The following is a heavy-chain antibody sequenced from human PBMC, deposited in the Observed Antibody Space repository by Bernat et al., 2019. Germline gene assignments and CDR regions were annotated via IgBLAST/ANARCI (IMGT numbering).Heavy chain of an antibody. V-gene: IGHV4-39*01. J-gene: IGHJ4*02. D-gene: IGHD1-26*01. CDR3: GPVGTALAY. CDR2: IHDSGST. CDR1: GGSISSSSYY. Sequence: QLQLQESGPGLVKPSETLSLTCTVSGGSISSSSYYWGWIRQPPGKGLEWIASIHDSGSTYYNPSLKSRVTISVDTSRDLLSLRLRSMTAADTAVYYCGPVGTALAYWGQGTLVTVSS.